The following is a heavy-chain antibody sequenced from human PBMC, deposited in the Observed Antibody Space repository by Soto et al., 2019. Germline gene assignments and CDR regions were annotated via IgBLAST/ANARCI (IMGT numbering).Heavy chain of an antibody. CDR3: ATDLNGYPSYSYGSENWFDP. CDR1: GYTLTELS. Sequence: ASVKVSCKVSGYTLTELSMHWVRQAPGKGLEWMGGFDPEDGETIYAQKFQGRVTMTEDTSTDTAYMELSSLRSEDTAVYYCATDLNGYPSYSYGSENWFDPWGQGTLVTVSS. D-gene: IGHD5-18*01. J-gene: IGHJ5*02. CDR2: FDPEDGET. V-gene: IGHV1-24*01.